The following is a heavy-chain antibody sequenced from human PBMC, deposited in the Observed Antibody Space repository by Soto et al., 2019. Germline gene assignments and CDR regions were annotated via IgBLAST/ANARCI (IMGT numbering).Heavy chain of an antibody. CDR2: IYYSRST. CDR1: GGSISSFY. D-gene: IGHD5-18*01. V-gene: IGHV4-59*01. Sequence: PSETLSLTCTVSGGSISSFYWSWIRQPPGKGLEWIGYIYYSRSTNYNPSLKSRVTISVDTSKNQFSLKLSSVTAADTAVYYCASAQGRGYSYGYLTQYYFDYWGQGTLVTVSS. J-gene: IGHJ4*02. CDR3: ASAQGRGYSYGYLTQYYFDY.